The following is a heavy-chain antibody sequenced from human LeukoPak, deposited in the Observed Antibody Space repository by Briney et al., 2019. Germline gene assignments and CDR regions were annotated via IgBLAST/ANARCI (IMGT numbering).Heavy chain of an antibody. CDR1: GGSISSGSYY. Sequence: SETLSLTCTVSGGSISSGSYYWSWIRQPAGKGLEWIGRIYTSGSTNYNPSLKSRVTISVDTSKNQFSLKLSSVTAADTAVYYCARLYSRTYYFDYWGQGTLVTVSS. CDR3: ARLYSRTYYFDY. D-gene: IGHD1-26*01. J-gene: IGHJ4*02. CDR2: IYTSGST. V-gene: IGHV4-61*02.